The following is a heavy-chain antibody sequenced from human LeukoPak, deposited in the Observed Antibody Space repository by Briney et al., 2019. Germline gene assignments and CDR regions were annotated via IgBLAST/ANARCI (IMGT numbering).Heavy chain of an antibody. J-gene: IGHJ4*02. Sequence: ASVTVSFTASGYTFTVYYMHWVRQAPGQGLEWMGRINPNNGGTNYAQKFQGRVTMTRDTSISTTYMELSRLRSDDTALYYCARSSELLWFGEGGYWGQGTLVTVSS. CDR2: INPNNGGT. CDR1: GYTFTVYY. CDR3: ARSSELLWFGEGGY. D-gene: IGHD3-10*01. V-gene: IGHV1-2*06.